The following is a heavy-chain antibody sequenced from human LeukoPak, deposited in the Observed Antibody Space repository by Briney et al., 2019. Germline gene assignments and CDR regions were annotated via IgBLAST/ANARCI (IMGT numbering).Heavy chain of an antibody. CDR1: GYTFTSYY. J-gene: IGHJ4*02. CDR3: ARSEWELLNFDY. CDR2: INPSGGST. D-gene: IGHD1-26*01. Sequence: GASVKVSCKASGYTFTSYYKHWVRQAPGQGLEWMGIINPSGGSTSYAQKFQGRVTMTRDMSTSTVYMELSSLRSEDTAVYYCARSEWELLNFDYWGQGTLVTVSS. V-gene: IGHV1-46*01.